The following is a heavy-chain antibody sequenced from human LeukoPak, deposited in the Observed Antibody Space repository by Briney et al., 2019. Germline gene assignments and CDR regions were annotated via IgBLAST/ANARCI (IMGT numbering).Heavy chain of an antibody. V-gene: IGHV3-21*01. D-gene: IGHD6-6*01. CDR3: AREIEYRSSSIDLGY. Sequence: GGSLRLSCAASGFTFSSYSMNWVRQAPGNGLEWVSSISSSSSYIYYADSVKGRFTISRDNAKNSLYLQMNSLRAEDTAVYYCAREIEYRSSSIDLGYWGQGTLVTVSS. CDR2: ISSSSSYI. J-gene: IGHJ4*02. CDR1: GFTFSSYS.